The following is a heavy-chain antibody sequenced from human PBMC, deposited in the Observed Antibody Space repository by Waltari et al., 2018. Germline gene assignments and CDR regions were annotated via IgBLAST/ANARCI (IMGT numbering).Heavy chain of an antibody. CDR3: AREQAGAFDI. V-gene: IGHV3-48*04. CDR1: GFTFSSYS. J-gene: IGHJ3*02. Sequence: EVQLVESGGGLVQPGGSLRLSCAASGFTFSSYSMNWVRQAPGKGLEWVSYISSSSSTIYDADSLKGRFTISRDNAKNALYLQMNSLRAEDTAVYYCAREQAGAFDIWGQGTMVIVSS. CDR2: ISSSSSTI.